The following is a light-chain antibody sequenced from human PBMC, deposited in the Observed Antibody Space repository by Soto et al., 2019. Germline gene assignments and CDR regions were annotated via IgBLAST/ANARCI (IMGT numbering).Light chain of an antibody. V-gene: IGKV3-20*01. CDR3: QQYGSSPPEYS. J-gene: IGKJ2*01. CDR1: QSVNSAS. CDR2: GAS. Sequence: EIVLTQSPGTLSLSPGERASLSCRASQSVNSASLVWYQQKPGQAPRLLIYGASTRATGIPDRFSGSGSGTDLTLTISRLEPEDFAVYFCQQYGSSPPEYSFGQGTKLEIK.